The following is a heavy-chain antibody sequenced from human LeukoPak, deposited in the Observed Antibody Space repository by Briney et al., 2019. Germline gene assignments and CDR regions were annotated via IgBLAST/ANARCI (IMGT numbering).Heavy chain of an antibody. CDR1: GITFSGYS. V-gene: IGHV3-21*01. CDR2: ISSSSSYI. J-gene: IGHJ5*02. Sequence: GGSLRLSCAASGITFSGYSMNWVRQAPGKGLEWVSSISSSSSYIYYADSVKGRFTISRDNAKNSLYLQMNSLRAEDTAVYYCARGPLVVVVAATIWFDPWGQGTLVTVSS. D-gene: IGHD2-15*01. CDR3: ARGPLVVVVAATIWFDP.